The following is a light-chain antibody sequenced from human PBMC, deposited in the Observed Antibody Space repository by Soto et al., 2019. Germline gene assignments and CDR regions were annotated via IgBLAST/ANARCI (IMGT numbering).Light chain of an antibody. Sequence: EIVMTQSPATLSMSPGERATLSCRASQNVSNNLAWYQQKPGQAPSLLIYGTSTRATGFPARFSGSASGTDFTLTISSLQSEDFAVYYCQQYNEWPLTFGGGTKVEI. V-gene: IGKV3-15*01. CDR1: QNVSNN. J-gene: IGKJ4*01. CDR3: QQYNEWPLT. CDR2: GTS.